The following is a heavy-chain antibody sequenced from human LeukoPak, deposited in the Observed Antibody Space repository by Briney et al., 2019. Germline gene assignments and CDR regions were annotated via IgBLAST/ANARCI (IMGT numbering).Heavy chain of an antibody. CDR3: ARGPNKSDGGNSGSAWFDP. V-gene: IGHV1-8*01. J-gene: IGHJ5*02. D-gene: IGHD4-23*01. Sequence: ASVKVSCKASGYTFTTYDINWVRQATGQGLEWMGWMSPNSGNTGYAQKFQGRVTMTRNTSISTAYMELSSLRSEDTAVYYCARGPNKSDGGNSGSAWFDPWGQGTLVTVSS. CDR2: MSPNSGNT. CDR1: GYTFTTYD.